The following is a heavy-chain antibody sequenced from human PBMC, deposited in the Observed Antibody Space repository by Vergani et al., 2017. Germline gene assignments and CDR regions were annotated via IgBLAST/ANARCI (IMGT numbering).Heavy chain of an antibody. CDR2: IIPILGIA. Sequence: QVQLVQSGAEVKKPGSSVKVSCKASGGTFSSYTISWVRQAPGQGLEWMGRIIPILGIANYAQKFQGRVTITADKSTSTAYMELSSLRSEDTAVYYCARDRNDCSGGSCYSHRWFDPWGQGTLVTVFS. D-gene: IGHD2-15*01. J-gene: IGHJ5*02. CDR1: GGTFSSYT. V-gene: IGHV1-69*08. CDR3: ARDRNDCSGGSCYSHRWFDP.